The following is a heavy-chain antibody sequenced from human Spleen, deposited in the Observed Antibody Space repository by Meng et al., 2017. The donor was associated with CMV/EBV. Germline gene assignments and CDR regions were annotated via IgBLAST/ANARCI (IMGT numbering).Heavy chain of an antibody. CDR3: ARGGLRYSSSWPFDY. V-gene: IGHV4-4*07. CDR1: GGYIRSYY. CDR2: ISTSEST. Sequence: QEQLQEAGPGPVKPSETLSLTCTDAGGYIRSYYWSWIRQPAGKGLEWIGRISTSESTNYNPSLKSRVTMSVVTSKNQFSLKLSSVTAADTAVYYCARGGLRYSSSWPFDYWGQGTLVTVSS. D-gene: IGHD6-13*01. J-gene: IGHJ4*02.